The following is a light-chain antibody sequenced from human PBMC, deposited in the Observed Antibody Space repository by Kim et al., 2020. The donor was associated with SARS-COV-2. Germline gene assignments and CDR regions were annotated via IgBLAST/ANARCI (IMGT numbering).Light chain of an antibody. CDR1: SGSIASNY. J-gene: IGLJ3*02. Sequence: GKTVPISCTRSSGSIASNYVQWYQQRPVSSPTTLIYEDNQRPSGVPDLFSGSIDSSSNSASLTISGLKTEDEADYYCQSYDSSRWVFGGGTKLTVL. V-gene: IGLV6-57*01. CDR3: QSYDSSRWV. CDR2: EDN.